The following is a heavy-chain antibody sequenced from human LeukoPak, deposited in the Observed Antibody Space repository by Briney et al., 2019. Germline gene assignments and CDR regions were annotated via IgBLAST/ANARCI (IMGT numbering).Heavy chain of an antibody. V-gene: IGHV1-8*01. D-gene: IGHD6-13*01. CDR3: AREGSSSWYNVGDY. Sequence: ASVKVSCKASGYTFTSYDINWVRQATGQGLEWMGWMNPNSGNTGYAQKFQGRVTMTRNTSISTAYMELSGLRSEDTAVYYCAREGSSSWYNVGDYWGQGTLVTVSS. CDR1: GYTFTSYD. CDR2: MNPNSGNT. J-gene: IGHJ4*02.